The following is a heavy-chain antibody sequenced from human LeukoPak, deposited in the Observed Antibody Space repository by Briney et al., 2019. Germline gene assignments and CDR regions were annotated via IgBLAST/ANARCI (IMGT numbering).Heavy chain of an antibody. Sequence: SETLSLTCAVYGGSFSGYYWSWIRQPPGKGLEWIGEINHSGSTNYNPSLKSRVTISVDTSKNQFSLKLSSVTAADTAVYYCARGGVSLTFDYWGQGTLVTVSS. CDR1: GGSFSGYY. CDR3: ARGGVSLTFDY. CDR2: INHSGST. J-gene: IGHJ4*02. D-gene: IGHD2-8*01. V-gene: IGHV4-34*01.